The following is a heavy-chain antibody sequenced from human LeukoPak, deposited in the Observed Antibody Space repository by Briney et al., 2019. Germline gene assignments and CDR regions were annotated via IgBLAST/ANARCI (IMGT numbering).Heavy chain of an antibody. J-gene: IGHJ1*01. CDR3: ARDFHPAYYYGSGSYYNAYFQH. V-gene: IGHV1-18*01. CDR1: GYTFTSYG. D-gene: IGHD3-10*01. CDR2: ISAYNGNT. Sequence: ASVKVSCKASGYTFTSYGISWVRQAPGQGLEWMGWISAYNGNTNYAQKLQGRVTMTTDTSTSTAYMELRSLRSDDTAVYYCARDFHPAYYYGSGSYYNAYFQHWGQGTLVTVSS.